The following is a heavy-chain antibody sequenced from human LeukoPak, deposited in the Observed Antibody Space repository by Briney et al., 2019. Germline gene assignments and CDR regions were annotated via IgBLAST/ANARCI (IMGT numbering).Heavy chain of an antibody. CDR3: ARDSNTMVRGVKASWFDP. J-gene: IGHJ5*02. CDR1: GGSISSSNW. CDR2: IYHSGST. D-gene: IGHD3-10*01. Sequence: PSETLSLPCAVSGGSISSSNWWSWVRQPPGTGLEWIGEIYHSGSTNYNPSLKSRGTISVDKSKNQFSLKLSSVTSADTAVYYCARDSNTMVRGVKASWFDPWGQGTLVTVSS. V-gene: IGHV4-4*02.